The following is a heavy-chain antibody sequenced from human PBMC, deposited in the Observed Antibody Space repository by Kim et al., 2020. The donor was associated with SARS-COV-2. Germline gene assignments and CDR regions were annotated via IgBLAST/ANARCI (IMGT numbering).Heavy chain of an antibody. CDR1: GYTFTDHY. CDR3: VRFGYSGRYFSWFVP. Sequence: ASVKVSCEASGYTFTDHYMHWVRQAPGQGLEWMGWINPSHGGTNLAQKFQGRVTITSDTSISTVYMELNNLRFDDTAVYYCVRFGYSGRYFSWFVPWGQ. D-gene: IGHD1-26*01. J-gene: IGHJ5*02. CDR2: INPSHGGT. V-gene: IGHV1-2*02.